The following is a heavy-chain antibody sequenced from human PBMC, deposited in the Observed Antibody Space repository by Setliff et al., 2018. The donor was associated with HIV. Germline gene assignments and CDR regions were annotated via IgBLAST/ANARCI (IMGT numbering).Heavy chain of an antibody. D-gene: IGHD3-22*01. CDR1: GYTFTSYV. CDR3: ARERDSDGFQFDP. Sequence: GASVKVSCKAFGYTFTSYVMHWVRQAPGQRLEWMGWINAGNGNTKYSQKFQGRVTFTRDTSASTAYMDLSSLRSEDMAVYYCARERDSDGFQFDPWGQGTLVTVSS. CDR2: INAGNGNT. J-gene: IGHJ5*02. V-gene: IGHV1-3*03.